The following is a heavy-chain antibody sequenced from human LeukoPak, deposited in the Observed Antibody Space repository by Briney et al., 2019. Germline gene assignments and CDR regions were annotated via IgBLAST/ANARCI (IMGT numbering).Heavy chain of an antibody. CDR1: GGSISSSSYY. V-gene: IGHV4-39*01. Sequence: PSETLSLTCTVSGGSISSSSYYWGWIRQPPGKGLEWIGSIYYSGSTYYNPSLKSRVTISVDTSKNQFSLKLSSVTAADTAVYYCARHIPSLMVSDYWGQGTLVTVSS. J-gene: IGHJ4*02. CDR3: ARHIPSLMVSDY. CDR2: IYYSGST. D-gene: IGHD2-8*01.